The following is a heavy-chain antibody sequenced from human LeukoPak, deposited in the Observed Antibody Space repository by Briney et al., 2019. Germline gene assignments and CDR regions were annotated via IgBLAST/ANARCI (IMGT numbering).Heavy chain of an antibody. V-gene: IGHV4-59*01. Sequence: SETLSLTCTVSGGSISSYYWSWIRQPPGKGLEWIGYIYYSGSTNYNPSLKSRVTISVDTSKNQFSLKLSSVTAADTAVYYCARQARVVVAAKNWFDPWGQGTLVTVSS. CDR2: IYYSGST. CDR1: GGSISSYY. CDR3: ARQARVVVAAKNWFDP. J-gene: IGHJ5*02. D-gene: IGHD2-15*01.